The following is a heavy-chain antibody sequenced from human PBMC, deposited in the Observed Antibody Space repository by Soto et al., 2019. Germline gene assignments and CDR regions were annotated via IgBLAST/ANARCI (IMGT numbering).Heavy chain of an antibody. CDR1: GGSFSGYY. J-gene: IGHJ6*03. Sequence: SPTLSLTCAVYGGSFSGYYWSWIRQPPGKGLEWIGEINHSGSTNYNPSLKSRVTISVDTSKNQFSLKLSSVTAADTAVYYCARAFGLDWPNYYYYMDVWGKGTTVTVSS. V-gene: IGHV4-34*01. CDR3: ARAFGLDWPNYYYYMDV. CDR2: INHSGST. D-gene: IGHD3-9*01.